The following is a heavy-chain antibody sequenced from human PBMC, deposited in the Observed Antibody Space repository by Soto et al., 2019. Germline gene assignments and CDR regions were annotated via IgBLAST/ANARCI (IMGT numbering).Heavy chain of an antibody. J-gene: IGHJ4*02. D-gene: IGHD1-20*01. Sequence: QPGGSLRLSCAASGFNVGAFAVNWVRQAPGKGLEWVSGISVSDAFIYYADSVRGRFSISRDASENIPYLQMNSLRVDDTALYYCTRDTVAGINGLDYWGPGTLVTVSS. CDR2: ISVSDAFI. CDR3: TRDTVAGINGLDY. CDR1: GFNVGAFA. V-gene: IGHV3-23*01.